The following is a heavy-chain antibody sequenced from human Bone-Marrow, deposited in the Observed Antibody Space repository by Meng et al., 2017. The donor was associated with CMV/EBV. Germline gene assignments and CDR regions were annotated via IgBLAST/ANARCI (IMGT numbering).Heavy chain of an antibody. CDR3: ARDESGIFTGYSSYYYGMDV. Sequence: SLKVSCKASGGTFSSYAISWVRQAPGQGLEWMGGIIPILGIANYAQKFQGRVTITADKSTSTAYMELSSLRSEDTAVYYCARDESGIFTGYSSYYYGMDVWGQGTTVTVSS. J-gene: IGHJ6*02. CDR2: IIPILGIA. V-gene: IGHV1-69*10. CDR1: GGTFSSYA. D-gene: IGHD3-9*01.